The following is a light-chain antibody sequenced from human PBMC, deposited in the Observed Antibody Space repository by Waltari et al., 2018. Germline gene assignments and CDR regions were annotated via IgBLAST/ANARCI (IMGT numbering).Light chain of an antibody. J-gene: IGKJ1*01. V-gene: IGKV1-39*01. Sequence: DIQMTQSPSSLSASVEDRVTITCRASQKISSYLNWYQQKPGTAPRLLIYDASRLQSGVPSRFNGSGSGTDFTLTISSLQPEDFGTYYCQQTYTTPRTFGQGTKVETK. CDR1: QKISSY. CDR3: QQTYTTPRT. CDR2: DAS.